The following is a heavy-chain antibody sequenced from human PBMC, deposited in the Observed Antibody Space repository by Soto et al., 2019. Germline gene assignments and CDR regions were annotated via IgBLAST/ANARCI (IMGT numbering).Heavy chain of an antibody. V-gene: IGHV1-69*01. Sequence: QVQLVQSGAEVKKPGSSVKVSCKDSGGTFSSYAISWVRQAPGQGLEWMGGIIPIFGTANYAQKFQGRVTITADESTSRAYMELSSLISEDTAVYYCARVGRKGYSSSWYYFDYWGQGSLVTVSS. J-gene: IGHJ4*02. CDR3: ARVGRKGYSSSWYYFDY. D-gene: IGHD6-13*01. CDR1: GGTFSSYA. CDR2: IIPIFGTA.